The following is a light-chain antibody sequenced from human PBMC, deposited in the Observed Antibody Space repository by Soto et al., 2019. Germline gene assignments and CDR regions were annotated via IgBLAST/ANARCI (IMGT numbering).Light chain of an antibody. V-gene: IGLV7-46*01. CDR2: DIS. J-gene: IGLJ3*02. CDR3: LLSYSGAWV. Sequence: QAVVTQKPSLTVSPGGTGTLTCASSTGAVSSDHWPYWFQQKPGQAPRTLIYDISSKHSWTPARFSGSLLVGKAALSLSGAQPEDEADYYCLLSYSGAWVFGGGTKLTVL. CDR1: TGAVSSDHW.